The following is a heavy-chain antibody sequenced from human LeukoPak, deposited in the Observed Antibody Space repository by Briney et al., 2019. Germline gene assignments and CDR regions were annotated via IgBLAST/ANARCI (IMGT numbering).Heavy chain of an antibody. V-gene: IGHV3-66*04. J-gene: IGHJ4*02. CDR2: IYSGGST. Sequence: PGGSLRLSCAASGFTVSSNYMSWVRQAPGKGLEWVSVIYSGGSTYYADSVKGRFTISRDNSKNTVYPQMYSLRAEDTAVYYCAKHGLPLVVISAPLDYWGQGTLVTVAS. CDR1: GFTVSSNY. D-gene: IGHD2-15*01. CDR3: AKHGLPLVVISAPLDY.